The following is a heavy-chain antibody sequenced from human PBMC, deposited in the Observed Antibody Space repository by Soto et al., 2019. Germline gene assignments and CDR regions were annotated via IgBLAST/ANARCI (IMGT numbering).Heavy chain of an antibody. D-gene: IGHD6-19*01. CDR3: AKGDSGWCIDY. CDR2: ISSDGSNT. J-gene: IGHJ4*02. CDR1: GFTFSHYG. V-gene: IGHV3-30*18. Sequence: QVQLVESGGGVVQPGRSLRLSCAASGFTFSHYGMHWVRQAPGKGLDWEAFISSDGSNTYFADSVKGRFTISRDNSKSTLFLQMNSLRAEDTAVYYCAKGDSGWCIDYWGQGTLVTVSS.